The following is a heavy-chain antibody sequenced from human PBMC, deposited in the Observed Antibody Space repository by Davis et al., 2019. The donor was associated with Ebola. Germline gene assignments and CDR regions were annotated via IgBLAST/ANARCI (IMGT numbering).Heavy chain of an antibody. CDR3: ARDGMGDYVLDY. Sequence: ASVKVSCKTSGYTFTDFGISWVRQAPGQGLEWMGWISAYNGNTNYAQKLQGRVTMTTDTSTSTAYMELRSLRSDDTAVYYCARDGMGDYVLDYWGQGTLVTVSS. CDR2: ISAYNGNT. CDR1: GYTFTDFG. V-gene: IGHV1-18*04. J-gene: IGHJ4*02. D-gene: IGHD4-17*01.